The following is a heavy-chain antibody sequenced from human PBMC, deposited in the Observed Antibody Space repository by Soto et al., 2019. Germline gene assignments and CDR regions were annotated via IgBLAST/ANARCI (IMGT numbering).Heavy chain of an antibody. CDR2: ISSSGSTI. J-gene: IGHJ6*03. V-gene: IGHV3-11*01. CDR3: ARDLNSNYRTNYYYYYMDV. CDR1: GFTFSDYY. D-gene: IGHD4-4*01. Sequence: QVQLVESGGGLVKPGGSLRLSCAASGFTFSDYYVSWIRQAPGKGLEWVSYISSSGSTIYYADSVKGRFTISRDNAKNSLYLQMNSLRAEDTAVYYCARDLNSNYRTNYYYYYMDVWGKGTTVTVSS.